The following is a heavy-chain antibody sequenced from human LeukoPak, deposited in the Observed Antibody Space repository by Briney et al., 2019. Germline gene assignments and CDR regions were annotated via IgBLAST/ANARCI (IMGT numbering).Heavy chain of an antibody. CDR1: GFTFSSYA. CDR2: ISGSGGST. J-gene: IGHJ4*02. D-gene: IGHD3-10*01. CDR3: IRDRYYYGSGIDY. Sequence: PGGSLRLSCAASGFTFSSYAMSWVRQAPGKGLEWVSAISGSGGSTYYADSVKGRFTISRDNSKNTLYLQMNSLRAEDTAVYYCIRDRYYYGSGIDYWGQGTLVTVSS. V-gene: IGHV3-23*01.